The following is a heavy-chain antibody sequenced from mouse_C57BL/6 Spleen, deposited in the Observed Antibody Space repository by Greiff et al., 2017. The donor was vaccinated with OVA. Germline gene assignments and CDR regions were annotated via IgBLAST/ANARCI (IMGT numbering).Heavy chain of an antibody. V-gene: IGHV1-39*01. D-gene: IGHD2-4*01. CDR1: GYSFTDYN. CDR2: INPNYGTT. Sequence: VQLKQSGPELVKPGASVKISCKASGYSFTDYNMNWVKQSNGKSLEWIGVINPNYGTTSYNQKFKGKATLTVDQSSSTAYMQLNSLTSEDSSFYYCARSYDYDYYAMDYWGQGTSVTVSS. CDR3: ARSYDYDYYAMDY. J-gene: IGHJ4*01.